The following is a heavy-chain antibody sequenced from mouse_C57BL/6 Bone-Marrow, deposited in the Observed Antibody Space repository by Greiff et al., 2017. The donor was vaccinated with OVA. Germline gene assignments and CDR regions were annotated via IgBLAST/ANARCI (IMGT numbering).Heavy chain of an antibody. J-gene: IGHJ2*01. CDR2: IYPGDGDT. CDR3: ASLNYGPSY. V-gene: IGHV1-82*01. CDR1: GYAFSSSW. Sequence: VQLQESGPELVKPGASVKISCKASGYAFSSSWMNWVKQRPGKGLEWIGRIYPGDGDTNYNGKFKGKATLTADKSSSTAYMQLSSLTSEDSAVYFCASLNYGPSYWGQGTTLTVSS. D-gene: IGHD1-1*02.